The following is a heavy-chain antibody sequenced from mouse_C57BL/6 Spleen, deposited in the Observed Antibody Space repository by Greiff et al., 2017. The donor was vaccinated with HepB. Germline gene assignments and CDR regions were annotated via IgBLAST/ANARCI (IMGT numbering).Heavy chain of an antibody. CDR3: ARRKYYYYGSSENFDY. CDR1: GFTFSDYG. CDR2: ISSGSSTI. D-gene: IGHD1-1*01. V-gene: IGHV5-17*01. Sequence: EVMLVESGGGLVKPGGSLKLSCAASGFTFSDYGMHWVRQAPEKGLEWVAYISSGSSTIYYADTVKGRFTISRENAKNTLFLQMTSLRSEDTAMYYCARRKYYYYGSSENFDYWGQGTTLTVSS. J-gene: IGHJ2*01.